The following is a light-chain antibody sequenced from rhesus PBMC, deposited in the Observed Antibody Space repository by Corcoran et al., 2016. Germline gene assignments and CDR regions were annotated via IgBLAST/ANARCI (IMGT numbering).Light chain of an antibody. CDR1: ENVNNY. J-gene: IGKJ3*01. V-gene: IGKV1-74*01. Sequence: DIQMTQSPSSLSASVGDRVTITCRASENVNNYLNWYQQKPGKAPKLLIYKASTLQSGVPSRFSGSGSVTDYTFTISSLQPEDVATYYCQPGYGTPFSFGPGTKLNIK. CDR3: QPGYGTPFS. CDR2: KAS.